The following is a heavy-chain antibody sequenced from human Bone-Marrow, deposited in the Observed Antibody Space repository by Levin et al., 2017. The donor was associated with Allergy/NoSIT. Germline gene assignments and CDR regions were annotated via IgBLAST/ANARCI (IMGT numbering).Heavy chain of an antibody. CDR3: ARVEGFCGGDCYDY. V-gene: IGHV1-2*02. J-gene: IGHJ4*02. Sequence: RASVKVSCKASGYTFTGYYMHWVRQAPGQGLEWMGWINPNSGGTNYAQKFQGRVTMTRDTSISTAYMELSRLRSDDTAVYYCARVEGFCGGDCYDYWGQGTLVTVSS. CDR1: GYTFTGYY. D-gene: IGHD2-21*01. CDR2: INPNSGGT.